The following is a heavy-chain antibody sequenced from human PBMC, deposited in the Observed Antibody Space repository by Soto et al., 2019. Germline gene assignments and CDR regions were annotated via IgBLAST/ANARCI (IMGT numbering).Heavy chain of an antibody. J-gene: IGHJ4*02. Sequence: PSETLSLTCTVSGGSISSYYWSWIRQPPGKGLEWIGYIYYSGSTNYNPSLKSRVTISVDTSKNQFSLKLNSVTAADTAVYYCARDRVMLTFGGASEEWGIDSWGQGTLVTVSS. D-gene: IGHD3-16*01. CDR2: IYYSGST. CDR3: ARDRVMLTFGGASEEWGIDS. V-gene: IGHV4-59*12. CDR1: GGSISSYY.